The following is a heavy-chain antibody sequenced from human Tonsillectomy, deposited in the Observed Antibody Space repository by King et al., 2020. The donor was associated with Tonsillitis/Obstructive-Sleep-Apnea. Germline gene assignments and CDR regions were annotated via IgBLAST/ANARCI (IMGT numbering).Heavy chain of an antibody. V-gene: IGHV7-4-1*02. CDR1: GYTFTSYA. D-gene: IGHD6-19*01. CDR2: INTNTGNP. CDR3: ARDPRVAVAGSFDY. J-gene: IGHJ4*02. Sequence: QLVQSGSELKKPGASVKVSFKASGYTFTSYAMNWVRQAPGQWLEWMGWINTNTGNPTYAQGFTGRFVFSLVTPVSTAYLLINGLKAEDTALYYCARDPRVAVAGSFDYWGQGTLVTVSS.